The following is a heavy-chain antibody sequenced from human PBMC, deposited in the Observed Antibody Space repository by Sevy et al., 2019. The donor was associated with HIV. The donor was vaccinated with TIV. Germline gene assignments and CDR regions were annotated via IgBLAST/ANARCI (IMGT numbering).Heavy chain of an antibody. D-gene: IGHD2-8*01. J-gene: IGHJ5*02. CDR2: ISSSGSSR. CDR1: GFTFSSYD. CDR3: TRNGGAFDNGFDP. V-gene: IGHV3-48*03. Sequence: GGSLRLSCTASGFTFSSYDMNWVRQAPGKGLEWVSKISSSGSSRYYADSVKGRFTISRDNVKNSLNLQMNRLRAEDTAVYYCTRNGGAFDNGFDPWGQGTLVTVSS.